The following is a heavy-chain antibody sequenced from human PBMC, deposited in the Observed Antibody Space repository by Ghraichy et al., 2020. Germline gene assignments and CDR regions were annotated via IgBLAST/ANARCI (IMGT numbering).Heavy chain of an antibody. D-gene: IGHD6-19*01. Sequence: GSLSLTCTVSGGSISSYYWSWIRQPPGKGLEWIGYIYYSGSTNYNPSLKSRVTISVDTSKNQFSLKLSSVTAADTAVYYCARERVGYSSGWEIDYWGQGTLVTVSS. V-gene: IGHV4-59*01. J-gene: IGHJ4*02. CDR1: GGSISSYY. CDR2: IYYSGST. CDR3: ARERVGYSSGWEIDY.